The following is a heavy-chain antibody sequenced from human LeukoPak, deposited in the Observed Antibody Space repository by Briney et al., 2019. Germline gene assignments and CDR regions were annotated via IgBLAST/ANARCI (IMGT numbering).Heavy chain of an antibody. CDR2: IYHSGST. J-gene: IGHJ4*02. CDR3: ARDEDTAMVI. V-gene: IGHV4-38-2*02. CDR1: GYFISSGYY. Sequence: SETLSLTCAVSGYFISSGYYWGWIRQPPGKGLEWIGSIYHSGSTYYNPSLKSRVTISVDTSKNQFSLKLSSVTAADTAVYYCARDEDTAMVIRGQGTLVTVSS. D-gene: IGHD5-18*01.